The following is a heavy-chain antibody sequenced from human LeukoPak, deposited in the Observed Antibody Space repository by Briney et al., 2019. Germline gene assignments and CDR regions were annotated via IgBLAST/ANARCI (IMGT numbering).Heavy chain of an antibody. V-gene: IGHV1-2*02. Sequence: ASVKVSCTASGYIFTVYYMKWVRQAPGQGLEWMGWLHPNSGGTNYAQKFQGRITLTRDTSISTAYMELSSLTSDDTAVYFCARWQEGSGTYYIDYWGQGTLVTVSS. CDR1: GYIFTVYY. D-gene: IGHD3-10*01. CDR2: LHPNSGGT. J-gene: IGHJ4*02. CDR3: ARWQEGSGTYYIDY.